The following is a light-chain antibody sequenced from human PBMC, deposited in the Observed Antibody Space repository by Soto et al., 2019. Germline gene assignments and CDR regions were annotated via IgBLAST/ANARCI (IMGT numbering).Light chain of an antibody. V-gene: IGKV3-20*01. Sequence: EIVLTQSPGTLSLSPGERATLSCRASQSVSSNYLVWYQQKPAQAPRLLVFDASNRATGIPDRFSGSGSGTNFTLTISILGPEDYAVYYLLQYGSSPPTFGGGTKVEIK. J-gene: IGKJ4*01. CDR3: LQYGSSPPT. CDR2: DAS. CDR1: QSVSSNY.